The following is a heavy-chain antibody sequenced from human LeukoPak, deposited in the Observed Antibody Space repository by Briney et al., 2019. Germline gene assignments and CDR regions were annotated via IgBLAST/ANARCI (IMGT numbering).Heavy chain of an antibody. CDR1: RITFSTYW. V-gene: IGHV3-7*01. CDR2: IKEDGSEK. J-gene: IGHJ4*02. CDR3: ARQADIVEVPFDF. Sequence: GGSLRLSCVASRITFSTYWMSWVRQAPGKGLEWVASIKEDGSEKTYIDSVKGRFTISRDNAKKSLYLQMDSLRAEDTAVYYCARQADIVEVPFDFWGQGTLVTVSS. D-gene: IGHD2-2*01.